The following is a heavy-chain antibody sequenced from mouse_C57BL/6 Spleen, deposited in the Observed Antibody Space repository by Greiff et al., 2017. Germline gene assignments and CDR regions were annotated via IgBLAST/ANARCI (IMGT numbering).Heavy chain of an antibody. V-gene: IGHV1-85*01. CDR3: ARGLFAY. CDR1: GYTFKSYD. J-gene: IGHJ3*01. CDR2: IYPRDGST. Sequence: VNLVESGPELVKPGASVKLSCKASGYTFKSYDINWVKQRPGQGLEWIGWIYPRDGSTKYNEKFKGKATLTVDTSSSTAYMELHSLTSEDSAVYFCARGLFAYWGQGTLVTVSA.